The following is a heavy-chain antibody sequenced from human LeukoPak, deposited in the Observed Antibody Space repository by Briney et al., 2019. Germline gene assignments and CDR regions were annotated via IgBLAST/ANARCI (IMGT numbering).Heavy chain of an antibody. D-gene: IGHD1-26*01. V-gene: IGHV4-39*01. J-gene: IGHJ4*02. CDR2: IYYSGRT. CDR1: GGSVSSSSYY. CDR3: ARVPLRGELRD. Sequence: SETLSLTCTVSGGSVSSSSYYWGWIRQPPGKGLEWIGSIYYSGRTYYNPSLKSRVTISVGTSKNQFSLKLSSVTAADTAVYYCARVPLRGELRDWGQGTLVTVSS.